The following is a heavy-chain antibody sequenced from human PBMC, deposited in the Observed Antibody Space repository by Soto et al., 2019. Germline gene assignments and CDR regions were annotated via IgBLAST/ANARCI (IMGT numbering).Heavy chain of an antibody. CDR3: AIVFPSYCGGDCAYFDS. CDR2: IFYSGST. Sequence: QVQLQESGPGLVRPSETLSLTCTVSGGSVNSYYWSWIRQPPGKGPEWIGYIFYSGSTTSNPSLKSRASMSVDMSKNQFSLRLSSLTAADTPVYYCAIVFPSYCGGDCAYFDSWGQGILVTVSS. D-gene: IGHD2-21*02. V-gene: IGHV4-59*02. CDR1: GGSVNSYY. J-gene: IGHJ4*02.